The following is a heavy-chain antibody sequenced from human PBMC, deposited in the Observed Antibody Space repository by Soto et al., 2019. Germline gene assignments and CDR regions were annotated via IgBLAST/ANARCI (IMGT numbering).Heavy chain of an antibody. CDR2: IWYDGSNK. J-gene: IGHJ6*02. Sequence: PGGSLRLSCAASGFTFSSYGMHWVRQAPGKGLEWVAVIWYDGSNKYYADSVKGRFTISRDNSKNTLYLQMNSLRAEDTAVYYCARDLYVADSLGYYYYGMAVWGQGTTVTVSS. V-gene: IGHV3-33*01. D-gene: IGHD6-19*01. CDR1: GFTFSSYG. CDR3: ARDLYVADSLGYYYYGMAV.